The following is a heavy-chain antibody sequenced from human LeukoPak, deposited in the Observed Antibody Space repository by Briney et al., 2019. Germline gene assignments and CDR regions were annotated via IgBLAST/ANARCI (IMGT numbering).Heavy chain of an antibody. V-gene: IGHV4-59*11. D-gene: IGHD2-15*01. CDR2: IYYSGST. CDR1: GGSISSHY. CDR3: GRDALVGYFSYYYMDV. J-gene: IGHJ6*03. Sequence: SKTLSLTCTVSGGSISSHYWSWIRQPPGKGLEWIGYIYYSGSTNYNPSLKSRVTISIDTSKNQFSLKLSSVTAADTAVYYCGRDALVGYFSYYYMDVWGKGTTVTVSS.